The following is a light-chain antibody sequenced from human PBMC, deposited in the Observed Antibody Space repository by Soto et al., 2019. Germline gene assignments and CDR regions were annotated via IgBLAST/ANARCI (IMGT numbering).Light chain of an antibody. Sequence: EIVLTQSPATLSLSPGERATLSCRASQSAGSYLAWYQQKPGQAPRLLFYDASNRATGIPARFSGRGSGTDFTLTISSLEPEDFAVYYCQQRSSWPPITFGQGTRLEIK. CDR3: QQRSSWPPIT. CDR2: DAS. V-gene: IGKV3-11*01. J-gene: IGKJ5*01. CDR1: QSAGSY.